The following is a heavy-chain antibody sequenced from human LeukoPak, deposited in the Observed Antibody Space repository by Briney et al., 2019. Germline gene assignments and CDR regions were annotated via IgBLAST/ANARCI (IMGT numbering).Heavy chain of an antibody. CDR2: ISAYNGNT. J-gene: IGHJ5*02. CDR1: GYTFTSYG. V-gene: IGHV1-18*01. CDR3: FKQKTAYEILTGYSFNWFDP. D-gene: IGHD3-9*01. Sequence: GASVKVSCNASGYTFTSYGISWERQAPGQFLECIEWISAYNGNTNYAKKLQGRVTMTTDTSTSKAYMELRSLRSDDTAVYFFFKQKTAYEILTGYSFNWFDPWGQGTLVTVSS.